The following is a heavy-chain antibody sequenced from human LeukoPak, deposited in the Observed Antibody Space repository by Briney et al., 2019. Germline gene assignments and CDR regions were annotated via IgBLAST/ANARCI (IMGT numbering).Heavy chain of an antibody. CDR2: IYYSGST. CDR1: GGSFSGYY. Sequence: LETLSLTCAVYGGSFSGYYWSWIRQPPGKGLEWIGSIYYSGSTNYNPSLKSRVTISVDTSKNQFSLKLSSVTAADTAVYYCARASLVEGIVVVPAAGFPDLWGRGTLVTVSS. J-gene: IGHJ2*01. V-gene: IGHV4-34*01. CDR3: ARASLVEGIVVVPAAGFPDL. D-gene: IGHD2-2*01.